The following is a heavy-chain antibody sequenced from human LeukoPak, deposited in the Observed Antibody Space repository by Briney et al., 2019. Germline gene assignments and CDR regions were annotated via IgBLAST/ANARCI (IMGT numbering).Heavy chain of an antibody. CDR3: VTSTGQQFIPYAY. V-gene: IGHV3-66*02. CDR2: IYGGGAA. D-gene: IGHD6-13*01. J-gene: IGHJ4*02. CDR1: GINVSSNY. Sequence: GGSLRLSCAASGINVSSNYMTWIRQAPGKGLEWVALIYGGGAAYYAESVRGRFMISRDNLNCTLFLQMTSLRVDVTAGYYCVTSTGQQFIPYAYCGQPTHVTVSS.